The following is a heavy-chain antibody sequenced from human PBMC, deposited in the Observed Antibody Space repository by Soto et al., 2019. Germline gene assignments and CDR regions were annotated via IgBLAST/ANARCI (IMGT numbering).Heavy chain of an antibody. D-gene: IGHD4-17*01. V-gene: IGHV1-69*02. CDR3: ASLNYGGKRAFDI. CDR2: IIPIIGII. CDR1: GGTFSTYT. Sequence: GASVKVSCKASGGTFSTYTITWVRQAPGQGLEWMGRIIPIIGIINYAQKFQGRVTITADESTSTAYMELSSLRSEDTAVYYCASLNYGGKRAFDIWGQGTMVTVSS. J-gene: IGHJ3*02.